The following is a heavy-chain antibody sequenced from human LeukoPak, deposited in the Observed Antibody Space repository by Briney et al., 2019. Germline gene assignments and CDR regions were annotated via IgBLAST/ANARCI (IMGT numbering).Heavy chain of an antibody. CDR2: IYHSGST. J-gene: IGHJ4*02. V-gene: IGHV4-38-2*02. D-gene: IGHD4-17*01. CDR1: GYSISSGYY. CDR3: ARDHYGDYGLYFDY. Sequence: SETLSLTCTVSGYSISSGYYWGWIRQPPGKGLEWIGSIYHSGSTYYNPSLKSRVTISVDTSKNQFSLKLSSVTAADTTVYYCARDHYGDYGLYFDYWGQGTLVTVSS.